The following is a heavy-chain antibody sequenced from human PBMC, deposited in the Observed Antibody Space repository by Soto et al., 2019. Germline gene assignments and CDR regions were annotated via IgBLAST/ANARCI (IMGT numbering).Heavy chain of an antibody. J-gene: IGHJ4*02. CDR3: ASYYDFWRGYPPT. Sequence: SETLSLTCTVSGGSVSSGSYYWSWIRQPPGKGLEWIGYIYYSGSTNYNPSLKSRVTISVDTSKNQFSLKLSSVTAADTAVYYCASYYDFWRGYPPTWGQGTLVTVSS. CDR1: GGSVSSGSYY. D-gene: IGHD3-3*01. CDR2: IYYSGST. V-gene: IGHV4-61*01.